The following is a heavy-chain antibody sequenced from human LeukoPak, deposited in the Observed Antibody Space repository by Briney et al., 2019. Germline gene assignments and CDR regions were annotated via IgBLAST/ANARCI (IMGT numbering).Heavy chain of an antibody. J-gene: IGHJ4*02. V-gene: IGHV3-7*03. D-gene: IGHD1-26*01. CDR3: VKDSPPRYSGSPPAY. CDR1: GFTFNNHA. CDR2: INKDGGEK. Sequence: GGSLRLSCVVSGFTFNNHAMSWVRQAPGKGLEWVANINKDGGEKYYVDSVKGRFTISRDNAKNSLYLQMNSLRADDTAVYYCVKDSPPRYSGSPPAYWGQGTLVTVSS.